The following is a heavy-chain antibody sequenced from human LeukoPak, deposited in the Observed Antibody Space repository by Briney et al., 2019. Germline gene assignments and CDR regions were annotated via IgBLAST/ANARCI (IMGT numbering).Heavy chain of an antibody. D-gene: IGHD6-19*01. CDR1: GFTLRNYG. J-gene: IGHJ4*02. V-gene: IGHV3-23*01. Sequence: GGTLRLSCAASGFTLRNYGMSWVRQAPGKGLEWVSGIIPSGHTTYYADSVKGRFTISRDNSKNTLYLQMNSLRAEDTAVYYCARRGASSGGLDYWGQGTLVTVSS. CDR3: ARRGASSGGLDY. CDR2: IIPSGHTT.